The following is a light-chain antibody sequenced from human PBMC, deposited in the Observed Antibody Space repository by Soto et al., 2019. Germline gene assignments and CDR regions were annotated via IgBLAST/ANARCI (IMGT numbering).Light chain of an antibody. V-gene: IGKV3-15*01. CDR2: GAS. CDR1: QSVSSN. Sequence: VLTQSPGTLSLSPGERATLSCRASQSVSSNLAWYQQKPGQAPRLLIYGASTRATGIPARFSGSGSGTDFTLTISSLQPEDAATYYCQKYNSAPWTFGQGTKVDIK. J-gene: IGKJ1*01. CDR3: QKYNSAPWT.